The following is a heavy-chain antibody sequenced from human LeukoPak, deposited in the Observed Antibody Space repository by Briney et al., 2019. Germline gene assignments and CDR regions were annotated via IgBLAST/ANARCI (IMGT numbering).Heavy chain of an antibody. CDR2: IIPIFGTA. CDR1: GGTFSSYA. CDR3: ARGTRYDFWSGYYTS. J-gene: IGHJ4*02. Sequence: GASVKVSCKASGGTFSSYAISWVRQAPGQGLEWMGGIIPIFGTANYAQKFQGRVTITADESTSTAYMELSSLRSEDTAVHYCARGTRYDFWSGYYTSWGQGTLVTVSS. D-gene: IGHD3-3*01. V-gene: IGHV1-69*13.